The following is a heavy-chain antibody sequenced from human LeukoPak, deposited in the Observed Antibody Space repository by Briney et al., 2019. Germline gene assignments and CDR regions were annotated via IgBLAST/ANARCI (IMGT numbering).Heavy chain of an antibody. CDR1: GFTFSSYG. CDR2: ISGSGGST. CDR3: TTDGEVGATWFDY. Sequence: GGTLRLSCAASGFTFSSYGMSWVRQAPGKGLEWVSAISGSGGSTYYADSVKGRFTISRDNSKNTLYLQMNSLRAEDTAVYYCTTDGEVGATWFDYWGQGTLVTVSS. J-gene: IGHJ4*02. D-gene: IGHD1-26*01. V-gene: IGHV3-23*01.